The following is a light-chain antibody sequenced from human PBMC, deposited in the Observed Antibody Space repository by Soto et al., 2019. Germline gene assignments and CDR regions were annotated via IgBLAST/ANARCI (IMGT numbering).Light chain of an antibody. Sequence: DIQMTQSPSALSASVGDRVTITCRASQNISSWLAWYQQKPGKAPKSLIYDASSLESGVPSRLSDSGSGTEVSLPISNLQPDDSATYYCQHNKAFSPCTFGQGTKVEIK. J-gene: IGKJ1*01. CDR1: QNISSW. CDR3: QHNKAFSPCT. CDR2: DAS. V-gene: IGKV1-5*01.